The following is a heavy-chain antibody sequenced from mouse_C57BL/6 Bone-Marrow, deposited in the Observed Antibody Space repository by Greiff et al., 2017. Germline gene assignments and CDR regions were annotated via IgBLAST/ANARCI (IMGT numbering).Heavy chain of an antibody. CDR2: ICSGSSTI. CDR3: ARGVCYAMDY. J-gene: IGHJ4*01. Sequence: EVMLVESGGGLVKPGGSLKLSCAASGFTFSGYGMNWVRQAPEKGLEWVAYICSGSSTIYYADTGKGRFTISSDNTKNTLFLKMTSLRSEDTAMYYCARGVCYAMDYWGQGTSVTVSS. CDR1: GFTFSGYG. V-gene: IGHV5-17*01.